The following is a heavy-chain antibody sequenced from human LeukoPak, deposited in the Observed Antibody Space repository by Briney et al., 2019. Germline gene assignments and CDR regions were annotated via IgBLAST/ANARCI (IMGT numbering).Heavy chain of an antibody. Sequence: GGSLTLSCSASGFTFSSYWMHWVRQAPGKGLVWVSRINSDGSSTSYADSVKGRFTLSRDNAKNTQYLQMNRLRAEDTSVYYCAIFRIVGVHDVFDIWGQGTMVTVSS. CDR1: GFTFSSYW. V-gene: IGHV3-74*01. CDR3: AIFRIVGVHDVFDI. CDR2: INSDGSST. J-gene: IGHJ3*02. D-gene: IGHD1-26*01.